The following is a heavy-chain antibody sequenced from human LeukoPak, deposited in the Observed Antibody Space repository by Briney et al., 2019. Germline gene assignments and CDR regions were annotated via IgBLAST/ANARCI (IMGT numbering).Heavy chain of an antibody. Sequence: ASVKVSCKASGYTFTSYAMHWARQAPRQRLEWMGWINAGNGNTKYSQKFQGRVTITRDTSASTAYMELSSLRSEDTAVYYCARDEGLPDDVAARRLGWTRLDYYMDVWGKGTTVTVSS. CDR1: GYTFTSYA. J-gene: IGHJ6*03. V-gene: IGHV1-3*01. D-gene: IGHD6-6*01. CDR2: INAGNGNT. CDR3: ARDEGLPDDVAARRLGWTRLDYYMDV.